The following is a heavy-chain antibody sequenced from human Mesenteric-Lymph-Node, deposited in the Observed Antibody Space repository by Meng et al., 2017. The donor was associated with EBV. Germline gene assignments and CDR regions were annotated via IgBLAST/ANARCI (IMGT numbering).Heavy chain of an antibody. CDR3: ARDWGSYGPSDY. J-gene: IGHJ4*02. Sequence: QGPRVESGGGLVKPGGSLRLSCAASGLIFTDYYMSWIRLAPGKGLEWVSYISGSGSTIYYADSVKGRFTISRDNAKNSLYLQMNSLRADDTAMYYRARDWGSYGPSDYWGQGTLVTVSS. CDR2: ISGSGSTI. V-gene: IGHV3-11*01. CDR1: GLIFTDYY. D-gene: IGHD5-18*01.